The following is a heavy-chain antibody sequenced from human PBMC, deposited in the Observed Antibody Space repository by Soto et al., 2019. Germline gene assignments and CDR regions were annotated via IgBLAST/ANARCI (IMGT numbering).Heavy chain of an antibody. CDR1: GFTFSIYS. V-gene: IGHV3-48*02. Sequence: EVQLVESGGDLVQRDASLRLSCVGYGFTFSIYSMNWVRQAPGKGLEWISYITSDTKTIKYADSVKGRFTISRDNAKNSVYLQMNSLRDEDTAVYYCARSVEGHFDYWGKGTVVTVSS. D-gene: IGHD6-19*01. J-gene: IGHJ4*02. CDR3: ARSVEGHFDY. CDR2: ITSDTKTI.